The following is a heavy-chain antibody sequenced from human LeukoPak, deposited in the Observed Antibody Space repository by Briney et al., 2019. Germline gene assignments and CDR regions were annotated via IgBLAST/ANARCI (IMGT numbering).Heavy chain of an antibody. V-gene: IGHV4-59*01. CDR2: IYYSGST. Sequence: SETLSLTCTVSGGSISSYYWSWIRQPPGKGLEWIGYIYYSGSTNYNPSLKSRVTISVDTSKNQFSLKLSSVTAADTAVYYCARGISIAAAFQSWFDPWGQGTLVTVSS. CDR1: GGSISSYY. CDR3: ARGISIAAAFQSWFDP. J-gene: IGHJ5*02. D-gene: IGHD6-13*01.